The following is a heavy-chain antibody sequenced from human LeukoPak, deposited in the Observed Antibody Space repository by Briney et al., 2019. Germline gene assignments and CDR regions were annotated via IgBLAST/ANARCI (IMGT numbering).Heavy chain of an antibody. CDR3: ARDQGRDSSGWYVY. CDR2: IWYDGSNK. V-gene: IGHV3-33*01. J-gene: IGHJ4*02. D-gene: IGHD6-19*01. CDR1: GFTFSSYG. Sequence: GRSLRLSCAASGFTFSSYGMHWVRQAPGKGLEWVAVIWYDGSNKYYADSVKGRFTISRDNSKNTLYLQMNSLRAEDTVVYYCARDQGRDSSGWYVYWGQGTLVTVSS.